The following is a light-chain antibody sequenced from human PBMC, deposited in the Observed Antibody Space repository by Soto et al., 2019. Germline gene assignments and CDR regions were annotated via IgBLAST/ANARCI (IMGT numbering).Light chain of an antibody. CDR2: AAS. J-gene: IGKJ1*01. CDR3: LQHYSYPRT. Sequence: DIQMTQSPSTLSASVGDRVTLPCRASQSISSWLAWYQQKPGKAPKRLIYAASSLHSGVPPRFSGSASGTECTLAISGLQPEDVATYYCLQHYSYPRTLGQGTKVDIK. CDR1: QSISSW. V-gene: IGKV1-5*01.